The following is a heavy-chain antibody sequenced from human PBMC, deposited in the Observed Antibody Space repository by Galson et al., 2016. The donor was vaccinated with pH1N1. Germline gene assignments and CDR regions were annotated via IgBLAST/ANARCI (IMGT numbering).Heavy chain of an antibody. CDR3: IRALNGTWI. CDR1: GFIFSSYW. CDR2: INFDGTKT. Sequence: SMRLSCAGSGFIFSSYWMHWVRQVPGKGLVWVSRINFDGTKTNYADSVKGRFTISIDNAKNTLYLQMNSLSVEDMAVYYCIRALNGTWIWGQGTLVTVSS. D-gene: IGHD2-8*01. V-gene: IGHV3-74*01. J-gene: IGHJ4*02.